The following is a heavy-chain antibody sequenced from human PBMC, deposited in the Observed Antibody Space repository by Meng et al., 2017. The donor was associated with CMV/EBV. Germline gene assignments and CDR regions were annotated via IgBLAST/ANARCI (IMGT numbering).Heavy chain of an antibody. CDR1: GYTFTGYY. D-gene: IGHD6-6*01. CDR3: ARQVSIAARPNYYCMDV. V-gene: IGHV1-2*02. Sequence: ASVQVSCKASGYTFTGYYMHWVRQAPGQGLEWMGWINPNSGGTNYAQKFQGSVTMTRDTSISTAYMELSRLRADDTAVYYCARQVSIAARPNYYCMDVWGQGTTVTVSS. J-gene: IGHJ6*02. CDR2: INPNSGGT.